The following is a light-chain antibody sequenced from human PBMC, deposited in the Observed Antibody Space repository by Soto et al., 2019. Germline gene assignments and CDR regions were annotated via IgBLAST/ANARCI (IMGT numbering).Light chain of an antibody. Sequence: ENVLTQSPCTLSLSPGDRARLFCRGRQSLTNPYIAWYQQKPGQAPRLLIYDISSRATGIPDRFSGSVSGTDFTLTITRLEPEDFAVFYCQQYGSSEIIFGQGTRLEI. CDR3: QQYGSSEII. J-gene: IGKJ5*01. CDR1: QSLTNPY. V-gene: IGKV3-20*01. CDR2: DIS.